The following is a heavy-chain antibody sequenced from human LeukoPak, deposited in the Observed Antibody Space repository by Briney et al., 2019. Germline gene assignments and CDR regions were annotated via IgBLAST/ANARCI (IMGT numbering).Heavy chain of an antibody. CDR3: ARGSTFGGVIVIDY. CDR2: IIPILGIA. D-gene: IGHD3-16*02. CDR1: GGTFSSYA. V-gene: IGHV1-69*04. J-gene: IGHJ4*02. Sequence: SVKVSCKASGGTFSSYAISWVRQAPGQGLEWMGRIIPILGIANYAQKFQGRVTITADKSTSTAYMELSSLRSEDTAVYYCARGSTFGGVIVIDYWGQGTLVTVSS.